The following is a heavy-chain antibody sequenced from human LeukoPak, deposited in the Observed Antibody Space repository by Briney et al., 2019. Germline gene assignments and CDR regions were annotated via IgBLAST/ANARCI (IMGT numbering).Heavy chain of an antibody. J-gene: IGHJ6*03. CDR3: AKDRVPMDV. CDR1: GFTFSSYG. Sequence: GGSLRLSCAASGFTFSSYGMHWVRQAPGKGLEWVAYVHYDGSILLYTDSVKGRFTISRDNSKHTAHLQMSSLTTDDTGFYYCAKDRVPMDVWGEGTTVTVSS. V-gene: IGHV3-30*02. CDR2: VHYDGSIL.